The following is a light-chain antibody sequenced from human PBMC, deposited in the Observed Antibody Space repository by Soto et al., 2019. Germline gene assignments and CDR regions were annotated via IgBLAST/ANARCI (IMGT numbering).Light chain of an antibody. CDR2: GAS. Sequence: KTQSPSTLSASVGARVTITCRASQDIRSNLAWYQQKPGQDPRLLIYGASTRATGIPARFSGSGSGTEFTLTISSLQSEDFAVYYCQQYNNWPPITFGQGTRLEIK. J-gene: IGKJ5*01. V-gene: IGKV3-15*01. CDR3: QQYNNWPPIT. CDR1: QDIRSN.